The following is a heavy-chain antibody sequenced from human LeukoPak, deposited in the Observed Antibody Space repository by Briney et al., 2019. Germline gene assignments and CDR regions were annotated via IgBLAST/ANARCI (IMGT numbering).Heavy chain of an antibody. J-gene: IGHJ5*02. CDR1: GGSFSGYY. CDR3: AITYYYDSSGYRNWFDP. CDR2: INHSGST. V-gene: IGHV4-34*01. Sequence: SETRSLTCAVYGGSFSGYYWSWIRQPPGKGLEWIGEINHSGSTNYNPSLKSRVTISVDTSKNQFSLKLSSVTAADTAVYYCAITYYYDSSGYRNWFDPWGQGTLVTVSS. D-gene: IGHD3-22*01.